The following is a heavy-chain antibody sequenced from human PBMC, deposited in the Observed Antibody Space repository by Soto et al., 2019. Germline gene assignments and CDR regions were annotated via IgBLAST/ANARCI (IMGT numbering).Heavy chain of an antibody. CDR1: GGSISGYY. J-gene: IGHJ6*02. D-gene: IGHD1-1*01. CDR3: TRDGDGRTTTNPYYYYGMDV. CDR2: VYYSGGA. Sequence: PSETLSLTCTVSGGSISGYYWSWIRQPPGKGLEWIGNVYYSGGAKYNPSVKRRVSISVDTSKNQFSLNLSSATAADTAVYYCTRDGDGRTTTNPYYYYGMDVWGPGITVTVSS. V-gene: IGHV4-59*01.